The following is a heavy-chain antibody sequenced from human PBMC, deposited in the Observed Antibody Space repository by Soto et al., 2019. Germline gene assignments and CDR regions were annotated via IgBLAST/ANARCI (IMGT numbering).Heavy chain of an antibody. V-gene: IGHV5-51*01. D-gene: IGHD6-13*01. CDR2: IYPGDSDT. CDR3: ARMMAASGTAFDY. Sequence: GECLKISCQASGYSFISSWIGWVRQRPGKGLEWMGIIYPGDSDTRYSPSFQGQVTISADKSTSTAYLQWSSLKASDTATYYCARMMAASGTAFDYWGQGALVTVSS. J-gene: IGHJ4*02. CDR1: GYSFISSW.